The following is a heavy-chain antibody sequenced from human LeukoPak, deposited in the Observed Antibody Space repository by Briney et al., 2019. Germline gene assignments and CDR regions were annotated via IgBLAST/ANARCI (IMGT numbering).Heavy chain of an antibody. CDR3: ARDCSGGSCYGAFDI. CDR1: GASIRSGDYY. D-gene: IGHD2-15*01. Sequence: KPSETLSLTCTVSGASIRSGDYYWSWIRQPPGKGLEWIGYIYYSGSTYYNPSLKSRITISVDTSENRFSLKLSSVTAADTAVYHCARDCSGGSCYGAFDIWGQGTMVTVSS. CDR2: IYYSGST. V-gene: IGHV4-30-4*01. J-gene: IGHJ3*02.